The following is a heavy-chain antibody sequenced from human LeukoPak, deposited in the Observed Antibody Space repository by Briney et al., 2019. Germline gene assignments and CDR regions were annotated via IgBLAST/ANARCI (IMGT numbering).Heavy chain of an antibody. Sequence: GASVKVSCKVSGYTLTELSMHWVRQAPGKGLEWMGGFDPEDGETIYAQKFQGRVTMTEDTSTDTAYMELSSLRSEDTAVYYCAIIRYFDWLSPGAFDIWGQGTMVTVSS. V-gene: IGHV1-24*01. CDR1: GYTLTELS. CDR2: FDPEDGET. CDR3: AIIRYFDWLSPGAFDI. D-gene: IGHD3-9*01. J-gene: IGHJ3*02.